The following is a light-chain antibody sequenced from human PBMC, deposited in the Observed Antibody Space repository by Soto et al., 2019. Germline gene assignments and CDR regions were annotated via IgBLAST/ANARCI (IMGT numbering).Light chain of an antibody. CDR3: QQYNNWPHT. Sequence: EIVLTQSPGTLSLSPGERATLSCRASQSVGSAYVGWYQQKPGQAPRLLIFGASRGATGIPDRFSGSGSGTNFTLTINKVEPEDFAVYYCQQYNNWPHTFGQGTKVDIK. V-gene: IGKV3-20*01. J-gene: IGKJ2*01. CDR2: GAS. CDR1: QSVGSAY.